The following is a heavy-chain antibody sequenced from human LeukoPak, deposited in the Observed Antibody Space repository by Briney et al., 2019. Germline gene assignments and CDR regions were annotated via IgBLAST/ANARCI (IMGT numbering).Heavy chain of an antibody. CDR3: ARLPALYSGDFDN. CDR1: GDSFSRSTDY. J-gene: IGHJ4*02. CDR2: MYHRGSR. D-gene: IGHD2-21*01. V-gene: IGHV4-39*02. Sequence: SETLSLTCSISGDSFSRSTDYRGWIRQTPRKGLEWIATMYHRGSRYYNPSLESRVTMSIDANRFSLKLRSVTATDSGVYYCARLPALYSGDFDNWGRGALVIVSS.